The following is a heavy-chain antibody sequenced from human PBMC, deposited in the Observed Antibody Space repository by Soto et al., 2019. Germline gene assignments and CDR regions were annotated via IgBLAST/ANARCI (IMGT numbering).Heavy chain of an antibody. D-gene: IGHD6-19*01. CDR3: ARGGWPWYFDY. CDR2: IYHSGST. CDR1: GNSISNAYY. J-gene: IGHJ4*02. Sequence: SLTCEFSGNSISNAYYWAWIRQPPGKGLEWIGYIYHSGSTYYNPSLKSRVTISVDRSKNQFSLKLSSVTAADTAVYYCARGGWPWYFDYWGQGTLVTVSS. V-gene: IGHV4-38-2*01.